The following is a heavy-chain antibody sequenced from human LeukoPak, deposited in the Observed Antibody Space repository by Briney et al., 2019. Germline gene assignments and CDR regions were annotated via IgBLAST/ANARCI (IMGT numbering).Heavy chain of an antibody. CDR2: INLDGSVR. Sequence: GGSLRLSCAASRFTFSGYWMSWVRKAPGKGLEWVANINLDGSVRHYVDSARGRFTISRDNAKNSLYLQMNSLRAEDTALYYCATSDGSSGSDWGQGTLVTVSS. CDR1: RFTFSGYW. V-gene: IGHV3-7*01. CDR3: ATSDGSSGSD. J-gene: IGHJ4*02. D-gene: IGHD3-22*01.